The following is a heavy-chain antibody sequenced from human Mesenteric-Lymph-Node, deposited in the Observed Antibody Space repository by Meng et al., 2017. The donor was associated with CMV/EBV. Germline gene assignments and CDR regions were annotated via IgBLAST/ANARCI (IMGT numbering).Heavy chain of an antibody. V-gene: IGHV1-2*02. Sequence: ASVKVSCKASGYTFTGYYIHWVRQAPGQGLEWMGWINPSSGGTNFAQNFQGRVAMTRGTSISTAYMELSSLRSDDTAVYYCANIAAAGTARDYWGQGTLVTVSS. J-gene: IGHJ4*02. CDR2: INPSSGGT. D-gene: IGHD6-13*01. CDR1: GYTFTGYY. CDR3: ANIAAAGTARDY.